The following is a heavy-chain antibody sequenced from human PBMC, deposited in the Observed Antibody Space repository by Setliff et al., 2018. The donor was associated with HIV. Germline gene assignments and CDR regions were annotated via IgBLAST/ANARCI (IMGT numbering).Heavy chain of an antibody. D-gene: IGHD3-22*01. CDR1: GGTFSSYT. CDR3: ASTTYYYDSSGHPPGWFDP. CDR2: VIPILGIA. V-gene: IGHV1-69*02. Sequence: SVKVSCKASGGTFSSYTISWVRQAPGQGLEWMGRVIPILGIANNAQKFQGRVTMTADKSTSTAYMELSSLRSDDTAAYYCASTTYYYDSSGHPPGWFDPWGQGTLVTVSS. J-gene: IGHJ5*02.